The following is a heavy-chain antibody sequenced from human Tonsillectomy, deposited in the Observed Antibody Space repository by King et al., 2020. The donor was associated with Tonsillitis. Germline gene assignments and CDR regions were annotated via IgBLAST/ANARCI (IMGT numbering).Heavy chain of an antibody. V-gene: IGHV4-30-2*01. Sequence: LQLQESGSGLVKPSQTLSLTCAVSGGSISRGGYSWRWIRQPPGKGLEWIGYIYHSGSTYYTPSLKRRVTISVDRSKNQFSLKLSSVTAADTAVYYCARGFHGFAGCYDYYYSDYWGQGTLVTVSS. J-gene: IGHJ4*02. CDR2: IYHSGST. CDR3: ARGFHGFAGCYDYYYSDY. CDR1: GGSISRGGYS. D-gene: IGHD5-12*01.